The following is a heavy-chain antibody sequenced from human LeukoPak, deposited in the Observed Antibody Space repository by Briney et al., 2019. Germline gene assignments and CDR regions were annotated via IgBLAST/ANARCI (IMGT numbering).Heavy chain of an antibody. V-gene: IGHV1-2*06. CDR3: ARAQNYHDKSGYSDDTFDV. CDR2: VNPDSGGI. D-gene: IGHD3-22*01. Sequence: GASVKVSCKASGYTFTDNYIHWVRQAPGQGLDWMGRVNPDSGGINYAQKFQGRVTMTRDTSINTAFVELRRLRSDDTATYYCARAQNYHDKSGYSDDTFDVWGHGTMITVSS. J-gene: IGHJ3*01. CDR1: GYTFTDNY.